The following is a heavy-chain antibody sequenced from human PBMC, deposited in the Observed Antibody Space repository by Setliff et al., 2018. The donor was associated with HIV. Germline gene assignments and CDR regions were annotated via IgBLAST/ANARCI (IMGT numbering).Heavy chain of an antibody. CDR3: ARQSYYVTGSFYTDVFDL. CDR1: GDSINNNNYY. V-gene: IGHV4-39*01. D-gene: IGHD3-10*01. CDR2: VFYTGST. J-gene: IGHJ3*01. Sequence: SETLSLTCSVSGDSINNNNYYWGWIRQPPGKGLEWIASVFYTGSTYYRPSLKSRVTLSVELSKNHFSLELTSVTAADTTVYYCARQSYYVTGSFYTDVFDLWGQGTVVTVSS.